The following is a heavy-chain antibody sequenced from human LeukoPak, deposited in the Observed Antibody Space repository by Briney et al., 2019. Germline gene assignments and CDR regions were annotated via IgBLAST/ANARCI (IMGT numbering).Heavy chain of an antibody. CDR1: GYTFTSYY. CDR2: INPSGGST. J-gene: IGHJ4*02. Sequence: ASVKVSCKASGYTFTSYYMHWVRQAPGQGLEWMGIINPSGGSTSYAQKFQGRVTMTRDMSTSTVYMELSSLRSEDTAVYYCATDIIYDSSGYYSAVDYWGQGTLVTVSS. CDR3: ATDIIYDSSGYYSAVDY. D-gene: IGHD3-22*01. V-gene: IGHV1-46*01.